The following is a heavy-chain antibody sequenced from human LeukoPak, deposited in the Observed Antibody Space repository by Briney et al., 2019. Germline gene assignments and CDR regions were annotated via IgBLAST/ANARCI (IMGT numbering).Heavy chain of an antibody. J-gene: IGHJ6*02. V-gene: IGHV5-51*01. Sequence: GESLKISCKGSGYSFTSYWIGWVRQMPGKGLEWMGIIYPGDSDTRYSPSFQGQVTISADKSISTAYLQWSSLKASDTAMYYCARGLLGYCSGGSCYRYYGMDVWGQGTTVTVSS. CDR1: GYSFTSYW. CDR3: ARGLLGYCSGGSCYRYYGMDV. CDR2: IYPGDSDT. D-gene: IGHD2-15*01.